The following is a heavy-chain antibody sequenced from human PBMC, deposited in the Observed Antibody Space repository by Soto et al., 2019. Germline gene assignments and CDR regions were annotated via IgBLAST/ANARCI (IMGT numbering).Heavy chain of an antibody. CDR1: GYTFSNYG. CDR3: ARANEQWALPGTDNAFDV. Sequence: QVQLVQSGAEVKTPGASVNVSCKASGYTFSNYGLSWVRQAPGQGLEWMGWISVYNGHTNYAQKVQGRVTMTTDTSTNTVYMELRSLRVDDTAIYYCARANEQWALPGTDNAFDVWGQGTPITVSA. J-gene: IGHJ3*01. CDR2: ISVYNGHT. V-gene: IGHV1-18*01. D-gene: IGHD6-19*01.